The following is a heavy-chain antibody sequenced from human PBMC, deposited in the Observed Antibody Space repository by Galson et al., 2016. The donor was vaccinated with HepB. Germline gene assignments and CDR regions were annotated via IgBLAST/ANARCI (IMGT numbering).Heavy chain of an antibody. CDR2: VYYTGRT. D-gene: IGHD3-22*01. J-gene: IGHJ4*02. CDR1: DDFISGSNYY. Sequence: SETLSLTCTASDDFISGSNYYWGWVRQPPGKGLEWIGGVYYTGRTYYNPSLKSRVTISVDTSNNQFSLELYSVTATDTAMYYCTRPMFSNYYTLFAHWGQGILVTVSS. CDR3: TRPMFSNYYTLFAH. V-gene: IGHV4-39*01.